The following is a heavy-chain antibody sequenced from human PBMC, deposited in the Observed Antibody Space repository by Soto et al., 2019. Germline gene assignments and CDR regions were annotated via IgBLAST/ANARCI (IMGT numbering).Heavy chain of an antibody. J-gene: IGHJ6*02. CDR1: GGTFSSYT. CDR2: IIPILGIA. D-gene: IGHD2-15*01. CDR3: ASGPCSGGSCYLGGFYGMDV. Sequence: QVQLVQSGAEVKKPGSSVKVSCKASGGTFSSYTISWVRQAPGQGLEWMGRIIPILGIANYAQKFQGRVTITADKSPSTAYMELSSLRSEDTAVYYCASGPCSGGSCYLGGFYGMDVWGQGTTVTVSS. V-gene: IGHV1-69*02.